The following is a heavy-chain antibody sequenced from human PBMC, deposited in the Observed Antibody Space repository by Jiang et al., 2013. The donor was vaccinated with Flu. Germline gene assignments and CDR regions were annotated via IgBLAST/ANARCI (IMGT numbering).Heavy chain of an antibody. Sequence: KPLQTLSVTCTVSGAPSVVELTTSAGSASSREGLEWLGYAQNSGSTHYNPSLESRLTISLDTSKNQFSLKLTSVTAADTAMYYCTKDPHGRYFDLWGRGTLVTVSS. V-gene: IGHV4-31*03. CDR2: AQNSGST. CDR3: TKDPHGRYFDL. J-gene: IGHJ2*01. D-gene: IGHD7-27*01. CDR1: GAPSVVELTT.